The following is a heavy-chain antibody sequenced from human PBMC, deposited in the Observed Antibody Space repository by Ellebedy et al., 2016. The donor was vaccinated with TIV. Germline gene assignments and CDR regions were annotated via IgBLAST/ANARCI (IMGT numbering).Heavy chain of an antibody. V-gene: IGHV3-43*01. CDR1: GFTFDDYT. CDR2: ISWDGGST. Sequence: GESLKISXAASGFTFDDYTMHWVRQAPGKGLEWVSLISWDGGSTYYADSVKGRFTISRDNSKNSLYLQMNSLRTEDTALYYCAKTSSRYYDILTGYHGYYFDYWGQGTLVTVSS. CDR3: AKTSSRYYDILTGYHGYYFDY. D-gene: IGHD3-9*01. J-gene: IGHJ4*02.